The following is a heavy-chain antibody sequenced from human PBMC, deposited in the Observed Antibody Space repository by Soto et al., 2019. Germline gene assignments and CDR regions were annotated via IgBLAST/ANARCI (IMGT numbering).Heavy chain of an antibody. D-gene: IGHD6-19*01. CDR1: RFSLNSSS. V-gene: IGHV1-58*01. J-gene: IGHJ4*02. CDR3: AAVRSSRDY. CDR2: IVVGSGNT. Sequence: SMKVSCKGSRFSLNSSSVPWVRQARGQRLEWIGWIVVGSGNTNYSQKFQERVTITRDMSTSTAYMELSSLRSEDTAVYYCAAVRSSRDYWGQGTLVTVSS.